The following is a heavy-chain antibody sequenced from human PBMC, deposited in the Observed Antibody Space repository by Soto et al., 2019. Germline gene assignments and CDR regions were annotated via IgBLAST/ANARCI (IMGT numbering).Heavy chain of an antibody. V-gene: IGHV3-23*01. CDR1: GFTFSSYA. CDR3: AKIRYSGSYYDY. CDR2: ISGSGGST. Sequence: EVQLLESGGGLVQPGGSLRLSCAASGFTFSSYAMSWVRQAPGKGLEWVSAISGSGGSTYYADSVKGRFTISRDNSKNTLYLQMNRLRVEDTAVYYCAKIRYSGSYYDYWGQGTLVTVSS. J-gene: IGHJ4*02. D-gene: IGHD1-26*01.